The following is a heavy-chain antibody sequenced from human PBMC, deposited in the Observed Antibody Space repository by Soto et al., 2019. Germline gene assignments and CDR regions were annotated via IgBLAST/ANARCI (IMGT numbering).Heavy chain of an antibody. CDR1: GYTFSRYG. D-gene: IGHD2-8*01. CDR3: AKNGQPPYYYYGLDV. CDR2: ISGYNGDT. V-gene: IGHV1-18*01. J-gene: IGHJ6*02. Sequence: QGQLVQSGGEVKKSGASVKVSCKASGYTFSRYGISWVRQAPGQGLEWMGWISGYNGDTNYAQKFASRVTMTIDTSTTTAYMELRSLTSDDTAVYYCAKNGQPPYYYYGLDVWGQGTTVTVSS.